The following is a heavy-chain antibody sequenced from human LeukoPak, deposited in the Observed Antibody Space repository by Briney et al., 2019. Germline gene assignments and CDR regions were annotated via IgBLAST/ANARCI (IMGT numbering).Heavy chain of an antibody. CDR2: IYSGGST. V-gene: IGHV3-53*01. Sequence: AGGSLRLSCAASGFTVSSNYMSWVRQAPGKGLEWVSVIYSGGSTYYADSVKGRFTISRDNSKNTLYLQMNSLRAEDTAVYYCASLNYGDYEDYWGQGNLVTVSS. CDR3: ASLNYGDYEDY. D-gene: IGHD4-17*01. CDR1: GFTVSSNY. J-gene: IGHJ4*02.